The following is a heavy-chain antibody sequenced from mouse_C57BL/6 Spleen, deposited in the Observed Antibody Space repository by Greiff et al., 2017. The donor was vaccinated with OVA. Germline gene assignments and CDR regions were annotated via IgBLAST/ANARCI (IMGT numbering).Heavy chain of an antibody. CDR2: INPSSGYT. Sequence: VQLQQSGAELARPGASVKMSCKASGYTFTSYTMHWVKQRPGQGLEWIGYINPSSGYTKYNQKFKDKATLTADKSSSTAYMQLSSLTSEDSAVYYCARSHYSSSYGFAYWGQGTLVTVSA. J-gene: IGHJ3*01. CDR1: GYTFTSYT. D-gene: IGHD1-1*01. CDR3: ARSHYSSSYGFAY. V-gene: IGHV1-4*01.